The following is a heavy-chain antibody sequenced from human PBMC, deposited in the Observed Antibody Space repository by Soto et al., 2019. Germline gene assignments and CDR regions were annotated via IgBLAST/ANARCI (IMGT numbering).Heavy chain of an antibody. J-gene: IGHJ4*02. CDR3: ARDKITALFDY. Sequence: PSETLSHTCTVSGGSISSGGYYWSWIRQHPGKCLEWIGYIYYSGSTYYNPSLKSRVTISVDTSKNQFSLKLTSVTAADTAVYYCARDKITALFDYWGQRTLVTV. D-gene: IGHD3-10*01. CDR1: GGSISSGGYY. CDR2: IYYSGST. V-gene: IGHV4-31*03.